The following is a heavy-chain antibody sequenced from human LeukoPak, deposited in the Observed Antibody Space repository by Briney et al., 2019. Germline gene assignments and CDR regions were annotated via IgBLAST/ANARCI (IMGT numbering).Heavy chain of an antibody. CDR2: IIPIFGMT. CDR3: ARTPQYPNTYYFDY. J-gene: IGHJ4*02. V-gene: IGHV1-69*04. CDR1: GGTFSSNA. D-gene: IGHD4-11*01. Sequence: ASVKVSCKPSGGTFSSNALRWVRQTPGQGLECMGRIIPIFGMTNYAQKFQGRVTVTADKSTNTAYMELSSLRSDDTAVYYCARTPQYPNTYYFDYWGQGTLVTVSS.